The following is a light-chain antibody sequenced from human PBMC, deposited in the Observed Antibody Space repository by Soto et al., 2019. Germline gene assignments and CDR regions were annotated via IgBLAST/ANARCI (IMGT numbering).Light chain of an antibody. CDR3: VTWDNSLYAMV. CDR2: ENN. V-gene: IGLV1-51*02. J-gene: IGLJ2*01. CDR1: NSNIGNNY. Sequence: QSVLTQPPSVSAAPGQKVTISCSGSNSNIGNNYVAWYQQLPGTAPKLLIYENNKRPSGIPDRFSGSKSGTSATLGITGLQTGDDADYYCVTWDNSLYAMVFGGGTKLTVL.